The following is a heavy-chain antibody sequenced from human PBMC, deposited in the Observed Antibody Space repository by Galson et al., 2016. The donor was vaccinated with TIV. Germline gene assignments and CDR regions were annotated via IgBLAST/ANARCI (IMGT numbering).Heavy chain of an antibody. Sequence: SLRLSCAASGFTFGSYGMHWVRHGPGKGLEWVPFISYDRSDKHYADSVKGRFTISRENSKNTLYLQMSSLRPDDTAIYYCARGFSSYYFDHWGQGILVTVSS. CDR2: ISYDRSDK. CDR1: GFTFGSYG. J-gene: IGHJ4*02. CDR3: ARGFSSYYFDH. V-gene: IGHV3-30-3*01. D-gene: IGHD6-13*01.